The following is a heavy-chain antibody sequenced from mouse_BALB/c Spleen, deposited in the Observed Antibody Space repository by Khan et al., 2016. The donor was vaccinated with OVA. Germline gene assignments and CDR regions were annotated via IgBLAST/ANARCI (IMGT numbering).Heavy chain of an antibody. V-gene: IGHV1S41*01. CDR1: GYTFTSYW. CDR3: TRGKYCGRTCYAMDY. J-gene: IGHJ4*01. CDR2: LAPGSGST. Sequence: DLVRPGASVKLSCKASGYTFTSYWIHWVQPRPGQGLEWIGRLAPGSGSTPYNQMFTGKSTLTVDPSSSTAEKQLSRLSYEDSAVFFSTRGKYCGRTCYAMDYWGQGTSGTVSS. D-gene: IGHD1-1*01.